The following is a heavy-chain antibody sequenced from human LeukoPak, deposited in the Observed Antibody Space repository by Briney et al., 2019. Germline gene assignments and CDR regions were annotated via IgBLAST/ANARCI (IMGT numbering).Heavy chain of an antibody. V-gene: IGHV3-48*03. CDR2: ISNRDKDT. D-gene: IGHD5-18*01. CDR3: AREGLGYGDFNY. Sequence: GGSLRLSCAASGFSFSSFKMTWVRQAPGKGLEWVSYISNRDKDTNYADSVKGRFTISRDNAKNSLYLQMNSLRAEDTAVYYCAREGLGYGDFNYWGQGTLVTVSS. CDR1: GFSFSSFK. J-gene: IGHJ4*02.